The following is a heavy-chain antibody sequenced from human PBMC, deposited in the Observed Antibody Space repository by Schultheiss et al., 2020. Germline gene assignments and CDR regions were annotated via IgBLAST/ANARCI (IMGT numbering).Heavy chain of an antibody. J-gene: IGHJ5*02. V-gene: IGHV4-39*01. CDR3: ARRERERWLQGHYNWFDP. Sequence: SQTLSLTCTVSGGSISSSSYYWGWIRQPPGKGLEWIGSIYYSGSTYYNPSLKSRVTISVDTSKNQFSLKLSSVTAADTAVYYCARRERERWLQGHYNWFDPWGQGTLVTVSS. CDR2: IYYSGST. D-gene: IGHD5-24*01. CDR1: GGSISSSSYY.